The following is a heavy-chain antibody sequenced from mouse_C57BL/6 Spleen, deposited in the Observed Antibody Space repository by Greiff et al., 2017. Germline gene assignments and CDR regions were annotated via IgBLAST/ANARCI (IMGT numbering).Heavy chain of an antibody. CDR2: IDPSDSET. Sequence: QVQLQQPGAELVRPGSSVKLSCKASGYTFTSYWMHWVKQRPIQGLEWIGNIDPSDSETHYNPKFKDKATLTVDKSSSTAYMQLSSLTAEDSAVYYCARTPDYYGSSYWYFDVWGTGTTVTVAS. V-gene: IGHV1-52*01. CDR1: GYTFTSYW. D-gene: IGHD1-1*01. J-gene: IGHJ1*03. CDR3: ARTPDYYGSSYWYFDV.